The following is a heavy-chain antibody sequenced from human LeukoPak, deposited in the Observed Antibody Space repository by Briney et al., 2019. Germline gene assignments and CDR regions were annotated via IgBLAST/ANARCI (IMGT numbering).Heavy chain of an antibody. V-gene: IGHV1-69*05. D-gene: IGHD6-19*01. J-gene: IGHJ2*01. Sequence: GSSVKVSCKASGGTFSSYAISWVRQAPGQGLEWMGGIIPIFGTANYAQKFQGRVTITTDESTSTAYMELSSLRSEDTAVYYCARDTGEEGSGWSWGWYFDLWGRGTLVTVSS. CDR3: ARDTGEEGSGWSWGWYFDL. CDR2: IIPIFGTA. CDR1: GGTFSSYA.